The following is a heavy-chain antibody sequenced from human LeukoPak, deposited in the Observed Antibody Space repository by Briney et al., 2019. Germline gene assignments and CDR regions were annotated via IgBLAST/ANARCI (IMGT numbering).Heavy chain of an antibody. CDR2: INPNSGGT. J-gene: IGHJ4*02. CDR3: ARVWSKSGYHCVDS. D-gene: IGHD5-12*01. V-gene: IGHV1-2*06. Sequence: GASVKVSCKASRYTFTGYYMHWVRQAPGQGLEWMGRINPNSGGTNYAQKFQGRVTMTRDTSISTAYMELSRLRSDDTAVYYCARVWSKSGYHCVDSWGQGALVTVPS. CDR1: RYTFTGYY.